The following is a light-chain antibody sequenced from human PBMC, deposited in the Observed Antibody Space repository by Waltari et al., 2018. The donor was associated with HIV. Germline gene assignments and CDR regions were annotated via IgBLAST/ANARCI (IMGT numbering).Light chain of an antibody. J-gene: IGKJ2*01. Sequence: EIVLTQCPGTLSLSPGERGTLSCRASQSVSSKNLAWYQQKPGQAPRLLIYGASSRVTGIPDRFSGSGSGTDFTLTISRLEPEDFAVYYCQQYDNSPYTFGQGTKLEIK. CDR1: QSVSSKN. CDR2: GAS. V-gene: IGKV3-20*01. CDR3: QQYDNSPYT.